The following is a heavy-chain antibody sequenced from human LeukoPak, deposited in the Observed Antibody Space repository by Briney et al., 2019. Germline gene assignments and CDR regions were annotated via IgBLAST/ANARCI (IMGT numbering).Heavy chain of an antibody. Sequence: SETLSLTCTVSGGSLSSGYYYWSWIRQHPGKGLEWIGYIYYSGSTSYNPSLMSRLSISVDTSKNQFSLKLTSVTAADTAVYYCARGKQDFTDLENNPLDYWGQGTLVTVSS. J-gene: IGHJ4*02. CDR2: IYYSGST. V-gene: IGHV4-31*03. CDR3: ARGKQDFTDLENNPLDY. D-gene: IGHD1/OR15-1a*01. CDR1: GGSLSSGYYY.